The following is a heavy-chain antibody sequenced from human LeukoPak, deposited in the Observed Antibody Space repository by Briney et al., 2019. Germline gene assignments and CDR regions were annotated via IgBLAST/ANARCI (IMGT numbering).Heavy chain of an antibody. V-gene: IGHV3-66*01. CDR3: SRGGTTRTAMPSFDP. Sequence: GGSLRLSCAASGFTVSSNYMSWVRQAPGKGLEWVSVIYSGGSTYYADSVKGRFTISRDNSKNTLYLQMNSLRAEDTAVYYCSRGGTTRTAMPSFDPWGQGTLVTVSS. D-gene: IGHD2-2*01. CDR2: IYSGGST. CDR1: GFTVSSNY. J-gene: IGHJ5*02.